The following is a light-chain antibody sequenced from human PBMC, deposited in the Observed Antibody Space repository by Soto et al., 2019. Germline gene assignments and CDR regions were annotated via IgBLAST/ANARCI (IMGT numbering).Light chain of an antibody. V-gene: IGKV1-39*01. CDR1: QSISSY. CDR3: LQLYNFSWT. Sequence: DIQMSQSQSSLSASVGDRVTITCRASQSISSYLNWYQQKPGKAPKLLIYAASNLQREVPSRFSGSGSGTDFTLTISRLQPEDFATYYCLQLYNFSWTFGQGTKVDIK. J-gene: IGKJ1*01. CDR2: AAS.